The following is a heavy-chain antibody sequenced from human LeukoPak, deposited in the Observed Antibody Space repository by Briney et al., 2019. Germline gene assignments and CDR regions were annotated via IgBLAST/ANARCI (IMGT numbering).Heavy chain of an antibody. J-gene: IGHJ4*02. V-gene: IGHV4-59*01. D-gene: IGHD1-14*01. CDR2: IHNSGST. CDR3: ARDTGDYFDQ. Sequence: SETLSLTCTVAGGSISSYYWSWIRQPPGKGLEWIGYIHNSGSTNYNPSLKSRVTISADTSKNQISLKVSSVTAADTAVYYCARDTGDYFDQWGQGTLVTASS. CDR1: GGSISSYY.